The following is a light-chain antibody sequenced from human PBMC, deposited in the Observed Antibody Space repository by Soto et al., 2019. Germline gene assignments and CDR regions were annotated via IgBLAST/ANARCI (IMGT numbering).Light chain of an antibody. V-gene: IGKV3-20*01. CDR2: GAS. J-gene: IGKJ1*01. CDR3: QPYGSSPRT. CDR1: QRVSSNY. Sequence: EIVLTQSPGTLSLSPGERATLSCRASQRVSSNYLAWYQQKPGQAPRLLIYGASSRSTGFPDRFSGSGSGADFPLTIDRLEHEDFAVYYGQPYGSSPRTFGQGPKVEIK.